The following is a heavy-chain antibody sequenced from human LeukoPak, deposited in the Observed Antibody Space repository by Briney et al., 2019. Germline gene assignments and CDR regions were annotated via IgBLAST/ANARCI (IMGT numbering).Heavy chain of an antibody. CDR2: INPNSGGT. J-gene: IGHJ4*02. Sequence: ASVKVSCKAFGYRFIGYYIYWVRQAPGQGLEWMGWINPNSGGTNYAQKFQGRVTMTRDTSITTAYMELNSLRSDDTAVYFCAKVISGYSSPNLDYWGQGTLVTVSS. CDR1: GYRFIGYY. CDR3: AKVISGYSSPNLDY. V-gene: IGHV1-2*02. D-gene: IGHD5-18*01.